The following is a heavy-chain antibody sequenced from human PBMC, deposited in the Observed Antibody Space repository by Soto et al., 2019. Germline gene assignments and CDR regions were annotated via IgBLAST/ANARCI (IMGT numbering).Heavy chain of an antibody. Sequence: QVQLQESGPGLVKPSETLTLTCNVSGGAISAFYWNWIRQPAGKGLEWVGRIYRSGHADYNPSLESRATMSIDPSKNEFSLTLGSVTAADTAVYYCARSPSTSSIGSFDLWGRGTMVTVSS. V-gene: IGHV4-4*07. CDR2: IYRSGHA. CDR1: GGAISAFY. CDR3: ARSPSTSSIGSFDL. D-gene: IGHD2-2*01. J-gene: IGHJ3*01.